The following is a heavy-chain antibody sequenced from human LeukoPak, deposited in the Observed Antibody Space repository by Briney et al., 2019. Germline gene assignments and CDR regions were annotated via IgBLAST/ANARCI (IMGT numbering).Heavy chain of an antibody. CDR3: AKAPVTTCSGAYCYPFDY. Sequence: GGSLRLSCAASGFTFSSYWMHWARPAPGKGLVWVSHIISDGSSTSYADSVKGRFTISRDSSKNTLYLQMNRLRAEDAAVYYCAKAPVTTCSGAYCYPFDYWGQGTLVTVSS. D-gene: IGHD2-21*01. CDR1: GFTFSSYW. CDR2: IISDGSST. V-gene: IGHV3-74*01. J-gene: IGHJ4*02.